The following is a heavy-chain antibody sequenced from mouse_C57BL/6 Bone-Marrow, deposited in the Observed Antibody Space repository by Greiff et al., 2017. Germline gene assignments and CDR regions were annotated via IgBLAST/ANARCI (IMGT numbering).Heavy chain of an antibody. D-gene: IGHD2-3*01. CDR3: ARDIDGYSLLYARDY. CDR1: GFTFSSYA. CDR2: ISDGGSYT. Sequence: EVKVVESGGGLVKPGGSLKLSCAASGFTFSSYAMSWVRQTPEKRLEWVATISDGGSYTYYPDNVKGRFTISRDNAKNNLYLQMSHLKSEDTAMYDGARDIDGYSLLYARDYWGQGTSVTVSS. J-gene: IGHJ4*01. V-gene: IGHV5-4*01.